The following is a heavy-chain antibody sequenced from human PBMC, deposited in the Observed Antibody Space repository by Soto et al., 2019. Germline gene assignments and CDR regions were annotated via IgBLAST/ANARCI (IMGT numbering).Heavy chain of an antibody. V-gene: IGHV1-69*04. CDR1: GGTFSSYT. Sequence: SVKVSCKASGGTFSSYTISWVRQAPGQGLEWMGRIIPILGIANYAQKFQGRVTITADKSTSTAYMELSGLRSEDTAVYYCARDLNDILTGPADYWGQGTLVTVSS. CDR2: IIPILGIA. D-gene: IGHD3-9*01. J-gene: IGHJ4*02. CDR3: ARDLNDILTGPADY.